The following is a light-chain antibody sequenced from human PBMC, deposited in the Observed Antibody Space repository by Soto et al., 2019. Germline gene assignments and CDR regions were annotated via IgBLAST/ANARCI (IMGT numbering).Light chain of an antibody. CDR1: SSDVGGYNY. V-gene: IGLV2-14*01. Sequence: QSVLTQPASVSGSPGQSITISCTGTSSDVGGYNYVSWYQQHPGKAPKLMIYEVSNRPSGVSNRFSGSKSGNTASLTISGLQAEDEADYYCSSYTSSSTPLYVFGPGTQLTVL. CDR3: SSYTSSSTPLYV. J-gene: IGLJ1*01. CDR2: EVS.